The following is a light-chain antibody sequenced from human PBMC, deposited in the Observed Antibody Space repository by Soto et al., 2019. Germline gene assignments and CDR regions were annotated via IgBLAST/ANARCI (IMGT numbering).Light chain of an antibody. CDR1: SSDVGTYNL. V-gene: IGLV2-14*02. CDR3: SSYTVSSTLV. Sequence: QSALTQPASVSGSPGQSITISCTGTSSDVGTYNLVSWYQHHPGKAPKLMIYEGSKRPSGVSNRFSGSKSGNTASLTISGLQADDEADYYCSSYTVSSTLVFGTGTKVTVL. CDR2: EGS. J-gene: IGLJ1*01.